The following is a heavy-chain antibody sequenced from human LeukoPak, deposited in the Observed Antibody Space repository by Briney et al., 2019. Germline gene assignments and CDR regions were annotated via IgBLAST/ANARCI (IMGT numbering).Heavy chain of an antibody. CDR2: INTNTGNP. CDR3: ARAPDPQTYYYDSSSDGMDV. CDR1: GYTFTSYA. V-gene: IGHV7-4-1*02. D-gene: IGHD3-22*01. J-gene: IGHJ6*02. Sequence: GASVKVSCKASGYTFTSYAMNWVRQAPGQGLEWMGWINTNTGNPTYAQGFTGRFVFSLDTSVSTAYLQISSLKAEDTAVYYCARAPDPQTYYYDSSSDGMDVWGQGTTVTVSS.